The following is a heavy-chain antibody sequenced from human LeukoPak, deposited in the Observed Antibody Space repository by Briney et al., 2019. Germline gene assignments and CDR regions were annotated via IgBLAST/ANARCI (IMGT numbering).Heavy chain of an antibody. V-gene: IGHV4-34*01. D-gene: IGHD6-13*01. CDR3: ARGRRYSSSWYRKYYFDY. CDR2: INHSGST. J-gene: IGHJ4*02. Sequence: SETLSLTCAVYGGSFSGYYWSWIRQPPGKGLEWIGKINHSGSTNYNPSLKSRVTISVDTSKNQFSLKLSSVTAADTAVYYCARGRRYSSSWYRKYYFDYWGQGTLVTVSS. CDR1: GGSFSGYY.